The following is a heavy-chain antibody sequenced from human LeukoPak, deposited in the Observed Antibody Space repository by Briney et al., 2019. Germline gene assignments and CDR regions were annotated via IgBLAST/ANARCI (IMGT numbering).Heavy chain of an antibody. V-gene: IGHV4-59*01. CDR2: IYYSGST. CDR3: ARVHGGWFDP. Sequence: SETLALTCTVSGGSISSYYWSWIRQPPGKGLEWIGYIYYSGSTNYNPSLKSRVTISVDTSKNQFSLKLSSVTAADTAVYYCARVHGGWFDPWGQGTLVTVSS. J-gene: IGHJ5*02. CDR1: GGSISSYY. D-gene: IGHD3-3*01.